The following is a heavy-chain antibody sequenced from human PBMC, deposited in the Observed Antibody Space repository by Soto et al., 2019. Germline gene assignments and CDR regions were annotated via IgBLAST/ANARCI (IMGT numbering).Heavy chain of an antibody. J-gene: IGHJ6*02. CDR2: IWYDGSSK. D-gene: IGHD3-10*01. CDR1: GFTFSSYG. CDR3: AKTGSVLLWCGELSGGMDV. V-gene: IGHV3-33*06. Sequence: GGSLRLSCAASGFTFSSYGMHWVRQAPGKGLEWVAVIWYDGSSKYYADYVKGRFTISRDNSKNTLYLQMNSLRAEDTAVYYCAKTGSVLLWCGELSGGMDVWGQGTTVTVSS.